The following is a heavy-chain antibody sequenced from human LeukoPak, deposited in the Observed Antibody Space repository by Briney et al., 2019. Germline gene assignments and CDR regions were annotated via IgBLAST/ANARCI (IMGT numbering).Heavy chain of an antibody. CDR2: IKGDERST. D-gene: IGHD5-18*01. Sequence: GGSLRLSCAASGFTFSSYWLHWVRQAPGKGLVWVSRIKGDERSTNYADSVKGRFTISRHNAKNTVYLEMNSLRAEDTAVYYCVRGQLWSYYHDYWGQGTLVTVSS. CDR1: GFTFSSYW. J-gene: IGHJ4*02. CDR3: VRGQLWSYYHDY. V-gene: IGHV3-74*01.